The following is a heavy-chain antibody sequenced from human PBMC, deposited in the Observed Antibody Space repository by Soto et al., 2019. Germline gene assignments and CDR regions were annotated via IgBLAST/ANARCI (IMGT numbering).Heavy chain of an antibody. CDR1: GFSFSSYG. Sequence: QVQLVESGGGVVQPGRSLRLSCAASGFSFSSYGMHWVRQAPGKGLEWVAIISYDGSNKYYADSVKGRFTISRDNSKNTLYLQMNSLRAEDTAVYYCAKEIGDYKNREYYDFWSGGFTWGQGTLVTVSS. V-gene: IGHV3-30*18. CDR3: AKEIGDYKNREYYDFWSGGFT. J-gene: IGHJ5*02. D-gene: IGHD3-3*01. CDR2: ISYDGSNK.